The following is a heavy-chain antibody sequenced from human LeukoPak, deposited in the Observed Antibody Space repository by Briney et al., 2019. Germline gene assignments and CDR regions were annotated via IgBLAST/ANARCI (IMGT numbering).Heavy chain of an antibody. D-gene: IGHD3-22*01. CDR3: ATFPTYYYDSSGYYPFDY. J-gene: IGHJ4*02. CDR1: GFTFSSYA. CDR2: ISGSGGST. V-gene: IGHV3-23*01. Sequence: TGGSLRLSCAASGFTFSSYAMSWVRKAPGKGLEWVSAISGSGGSTYYADSVKGRFTISRDNSKNTLYLQMNSLRAEDTAVYYCATFPTYYYDSSGYYPFDYWGQGTLVTVSS.